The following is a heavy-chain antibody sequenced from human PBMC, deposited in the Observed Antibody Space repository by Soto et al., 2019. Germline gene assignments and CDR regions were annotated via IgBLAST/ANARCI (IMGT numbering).Heavy chain of an antibody. CDR1: GYTFTSYD. D-gene: IGHD2-15*01. CDR3: ARSSNLGYCSGGRRYGHAY. CDR2: MNPNSGNT. Sequence: ASVKVSCKASGYTFTSYDINWVRQATGQGLEWMGWMNPNSGNTGYAQKFQGRVTMTRNTSTSTAYMELSSLRSEDTAVYYCARSSNLGYCSGGRRYGHAYWGQRTMVTVSS. V-gene: IGHV1-8*01. J-gene: IGHJ4*02.